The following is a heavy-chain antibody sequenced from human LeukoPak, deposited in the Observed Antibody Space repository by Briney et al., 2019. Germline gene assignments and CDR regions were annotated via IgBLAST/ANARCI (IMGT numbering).Heavy chain of an antibody. Sequence: ASVKVSCKASGDTFSSYAISWVRRAPGQGLEWMGIINPSAGATNYAQKFQGRVTMTRDTSTTTVYMELSSLRSEDTAVYYCARAVVNYYDSKGDRPYGAFDIWGHGTMVTVSS. CDR3: ARAVVNYYDSKGDRPYGAFDI. CDR2: INPSAGAT. CDR1: GDTFSSYA. V-gene: IGHV1-46*01. J-gene: IGHJ3*02. D-gene: IGHD3-22*01.